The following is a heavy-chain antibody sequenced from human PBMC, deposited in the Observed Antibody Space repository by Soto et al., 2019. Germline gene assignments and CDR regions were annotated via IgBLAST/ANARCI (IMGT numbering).Heavy chain of an antibody. Sequence: QVQLVQSGAEVKKPGASVKVSCKASGYTFTSYGISWVRQAPGQGLEWMGWISAYNGNTNYAQKLQGRVTMTTDTSTSTDCMELRSLRSDATAVYYGAREHGDYRIPPDYWGQGTLVTVAS. CDR2: ISAYNGNT. D-gene: IGHD4-17*01. CDR1: GYTFTSYG. CDR3: AREHGDYRIPPDY. V-gene: IGHV1-18*01. J-gene: IGHJ4*02.